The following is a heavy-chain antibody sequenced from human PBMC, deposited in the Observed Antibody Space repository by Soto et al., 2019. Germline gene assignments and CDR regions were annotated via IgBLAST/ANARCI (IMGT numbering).Heavy chain of an antibody. CDR3: ARKDY. J-gene: IGHJ4*02. V-gene: IGHV4-34*01. CDR2: INHSGST. Sequence: PSETLSLTCAVYGGSFSGYYWSWIRQPPGKGLVWIGEINHSGSTNYNPSLKSRVTISVDTSKNQFSLKLSSVTAADTAVYYCARKDYWGQRTLVTVSS. CDR1: GGSFSGYY.